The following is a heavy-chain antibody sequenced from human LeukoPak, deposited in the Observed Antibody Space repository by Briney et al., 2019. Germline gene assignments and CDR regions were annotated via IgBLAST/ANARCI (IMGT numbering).Heavy chain of an antibody. D-gene: IGHD1-26*01. CDR3: ARVFARSGEIRGSYYYY. V-gene: IGHV1-69*05. CDR2: TIPIFGTA. Sequence: GASVKVSCKASGDTFSSYAINWVRQAPGQGLEWMGGTIPIFGTANYAQKFQGRVAITTDESTSTAYVELSSLRSEDTAVYYCARVFARSGEIRGSYYYYWGQGTLVTVSS. J-gene: IGHJ4*02. CDR1: GDTFSSYA.